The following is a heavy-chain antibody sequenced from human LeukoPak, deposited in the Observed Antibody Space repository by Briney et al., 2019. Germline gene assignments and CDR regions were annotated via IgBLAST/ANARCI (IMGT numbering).Heavy chain of an antibody. CDR1: GFTFDDYA. CDR2: ISWNSGRI. D-gene: IGHD6-6*01. V-gene: IGHV3-9*01. CDR3: AKATYSTSPGYYFDY. J-gene: IGHJ4*02. Sequence: PGVSLRLSCAASGFTFDDYAMHWVRQGPGKGLEWVSGISWNSGRIGYADSVKGRFIISRDNAKNSLYLQMNSLRSEDTAFYYCAKATYSTSPGYYFDYWGQGTLVTVSS.